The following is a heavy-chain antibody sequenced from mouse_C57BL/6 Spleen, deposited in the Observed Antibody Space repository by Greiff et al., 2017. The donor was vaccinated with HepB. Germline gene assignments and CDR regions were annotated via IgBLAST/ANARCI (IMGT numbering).Heavy chain of an antibody. CDR2: IDPSDSET. V-gene: IGHV1-52*01. CDR3: ATNWYAMDY. Sequence: QVQLKQPGAELVRPGSSVKLSCKASGYTFTSYWMHWVKQRPIQGLEWIGNIDPSDSETHYNQKFKDKATLTVDKSSSTAYMQLSSLTSEDSAVYYCATNWYAMDYWGQGTSVTVSS. J-gene: IGHJ4*01. D-gene: IGHD4-1*01. CDR1: GYTFTSYW.